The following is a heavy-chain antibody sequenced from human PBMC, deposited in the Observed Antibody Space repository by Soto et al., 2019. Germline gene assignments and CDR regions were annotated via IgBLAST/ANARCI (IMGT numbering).Heavy chain of an antibody. J-gene: IGHJ4*02. CDR1: GFTFPNHG. D-gene: IGHD1-1*01. CDR3: VRWNGFGDF. V-gene: IGHV3-23*01. Sequence: EVRLLESGGGLVQPGGSLRLSCVVSGFTFPNHGVTWVRQVPGKGLEWVCGFSGGSGTTHYADRVRGRFTISRVDPRQTVYLQMNSLGADDTAVYYCVRWNGFGDFWGQGTLVTVSS. CDR2: FSGGSGTT.